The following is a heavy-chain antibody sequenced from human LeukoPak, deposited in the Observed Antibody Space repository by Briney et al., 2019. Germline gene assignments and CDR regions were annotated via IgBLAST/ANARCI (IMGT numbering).Heavy chain of an antibody. V-gene: IGHV3-7*02. D-gene: IGHD6-13*01. Sequence: GGSLRLSCAASGFIFSRYWMTWVRQAPGKGLEWVANIKQDGSEKKYVDSVKGRFTISRDNDKNSLYLQMSSLRAEDTAVYYCARGGRGAAAGTALFDYWGQGTLVTVSS. CDR1: GFIFSRYW. CDR2: IKQDGSEK. J-gene: IGHJ4*02. CDR3: ARGGRGAAAGTALFDY.